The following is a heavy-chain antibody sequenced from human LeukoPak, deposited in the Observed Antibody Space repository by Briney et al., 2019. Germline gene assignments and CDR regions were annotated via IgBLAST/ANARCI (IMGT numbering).Heavy chain of an antibody. J-gene: IGHJ4*02. CDR3: ARVSGFCSSTNCHGDFDY. D-gene: IGHD2-2*01. V-gene: IGHV4-30-2*01. Sequence: SQTLSLTCAVSGGSISSGGYPWSWIRQPPGKDLEWIGYLYHTGSTYYNPSLKSRVTISVDRSKNQFSLKLSSVTAADTAVYYCARVSGFCSSTNCHGDFDYWGQGTLVTVSS. CDR1: GGSISSGGYP. CDR2: LYHTGST.